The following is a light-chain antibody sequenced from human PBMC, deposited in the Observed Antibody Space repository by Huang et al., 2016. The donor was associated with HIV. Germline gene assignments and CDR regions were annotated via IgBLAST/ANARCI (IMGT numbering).Light chain of an antibody. CDR1: PSVNNNY. CDR2: RAS. V-gene: IGKV3-20*01. CDR3: QQFGSSPPYS. Sequence: EILLTQSPDTLSLSPGERATLSCRASPSVNNNYLAWYRQKPGRAPRLLIYRASTRATGIPDRFSGSGSGTDFTLTISRLEPDDFAVYYCQQFGSSPPYSFGQGTKLEIK. J-gene: IGKJ2*03.